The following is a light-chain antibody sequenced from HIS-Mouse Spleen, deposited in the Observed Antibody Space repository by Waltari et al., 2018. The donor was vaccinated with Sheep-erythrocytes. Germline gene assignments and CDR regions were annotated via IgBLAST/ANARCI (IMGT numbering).Light chain of an antibody. J-gene: IGLJ1*01. V-gene: IGLV2-11*01. CDR1: SSDVGGYTY. CDR2: DVS. Sequence: QSALTQPRSVSGSPGQSVPISCTGTSSDVGGYTYVSWYHQHPGKAPKLMIYDVSKRPSGVPDRFSGSKSGNTASLTISGLQAEDEADYYCCSYAGSYNHVFATGTKVTVL. CDR3: CSYAGSYNHV.